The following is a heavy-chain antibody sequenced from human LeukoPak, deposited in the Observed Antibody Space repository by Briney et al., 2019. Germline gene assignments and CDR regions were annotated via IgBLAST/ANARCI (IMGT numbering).Heavy chain of an antibody. D-gene: IGHD4-11*01. Sequence: PSETLSLTCTVSGDSISSYYWSWIRQPAGKGLEWIGRIYTSGNTNYNPSLESRVTMSVDTSKNQFSLQLRSVTAADTALYYCANMNDDYSMVWGQGTLVTVSS. V-gene: IGHV4-4*07. CDR2: IYTSGNT. J-gene: IGHJ4*02. CDR1: GDSISSYY. CDR3: ANMNDDYSMV.